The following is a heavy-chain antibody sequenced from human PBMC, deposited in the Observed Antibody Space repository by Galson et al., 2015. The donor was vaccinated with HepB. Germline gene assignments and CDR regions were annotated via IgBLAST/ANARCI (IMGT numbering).Heavy chain of an antibody. CDR2: INPSDNGS. CDR3: AKARGRRFTIFGVVPGAFDI. CDR1: GYTGTNNY. Sequence: SVKVSCKASGYTGTNNYIHWVRQAPGQGLGWMGIINPSDNGSSYAQKFQDRVTMTWDTSTSTVYMDLRSLRSDDTAVYYCAKARGRRFTIFGVVPGAFDIWGHGTIVTVSS. D-gene: IGHD3-3*01. V-gene: IGHV1-46*01. J-gene: IGHJ3*02.